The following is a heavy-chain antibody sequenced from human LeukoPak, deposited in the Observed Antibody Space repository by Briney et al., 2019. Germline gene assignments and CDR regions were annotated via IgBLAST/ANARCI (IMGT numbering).Heavy chain of an antibody. V-gene: IGHV4-4*07. J-gene: IGHJ3*02. Sequence: PSETLSLTCTVSGGSISSYYWSWIRQPAGKGLEWIGRIYTSGSTNYNPSLKSRVTMSVDTSKNQFSLKLSSVTAADTAVYYCARANRGYSYGYDAFDIWGQGTMVTVSS. D-gene: IGHD5-18*01. CDR3: ARANRGYSYGYDAFDI. CDR2: IYTSGST. CDR1: GGSISSYY.